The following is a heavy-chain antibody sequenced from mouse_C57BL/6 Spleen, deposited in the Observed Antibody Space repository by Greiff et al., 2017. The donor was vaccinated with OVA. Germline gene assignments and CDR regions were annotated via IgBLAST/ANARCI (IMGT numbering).Heavy chain of an antibody. D-gene: IGHD4-1*01. CDR1: GYSITSGYY. Sequence: ESGPGLVKPSQSLSLTCSVTGYSITSGYYWNWIRQFPGNKLEWMGYVSYDGSNNYNPSLKNRISITRDTSKNQFFLKLNSVTTEDTATYYCARDWDVMGFAYWGQGTLVTVSA. CDR3: ARDWDVMGFAY. J-gene: IGHJ3*01. CDR2: VSYDGSN. V-gene: IGHV3-6*01.